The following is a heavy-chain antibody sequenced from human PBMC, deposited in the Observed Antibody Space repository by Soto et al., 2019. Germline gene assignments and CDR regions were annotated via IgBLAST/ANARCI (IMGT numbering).Heavy chain of an antibody. CDR1: ESTFSSLG. CDR2: ASPDGAVN. V-gene: IGHV3-30*18. D-gene: IGHD5-12*01. CDR3: AKERSFYSGYDY. Sequence: GGSLRLSCAASESTFSSLGMHWVRQAPGKGLEWVAVASPDGAVNFYADAVKGRFTISRDNSKNTLFLQMESLRVEDSALYYCAKERSFYSGYDYWGPGTLVTVSS. J-gene: IGHJ4*02.